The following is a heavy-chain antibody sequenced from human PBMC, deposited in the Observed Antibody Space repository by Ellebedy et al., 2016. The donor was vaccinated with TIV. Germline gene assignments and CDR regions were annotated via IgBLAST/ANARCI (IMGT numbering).Heavy chain of an antibody. Sequence: PGGSLRLSCAASGFTFNNYAMSWVRQAPGKGLEWVSGINSRGSSTSYTDSVKGRFTISRDNSKNTLYLQMNSLRAEDTAVYYCAKGCSSTNCYAEYWGQGTLVTVSS. V-gene: IGHV3-23*01. J-gene: IGHJ4*02. CDR2: INSRGSST. CDR3: AKGCSSTNCYAEY. CDR1: GFTFNNYA. D-gene: IGHD2-2*01.